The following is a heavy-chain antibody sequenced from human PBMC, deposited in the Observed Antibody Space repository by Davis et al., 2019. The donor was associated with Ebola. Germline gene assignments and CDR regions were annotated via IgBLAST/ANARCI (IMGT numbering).Heavy chain of an antibody. CDR2: TYYNSKWYN. CDR1: GDSVSSGG. V-gene: IGHV6-1*01. CDR3: ARGWLRGYLDY. J-gene: IGHJ4*02. Sequence: HPQTLSLTRAIPGDSVSSGGWNWIRQSPSRGLEWLGRTYYNSKWYNDYAVSVKSRITINPDTSKNQFSLQLNSVTPEDTAVNYCARGWLRGYLDYWGQGTLVTVSS. D-gene: IGHD3-3*01.